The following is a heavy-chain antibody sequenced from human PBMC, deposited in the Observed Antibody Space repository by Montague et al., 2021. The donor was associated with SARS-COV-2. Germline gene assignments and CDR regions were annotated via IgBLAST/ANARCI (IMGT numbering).Heavy chain of an antibody. D-gene: IGHD3-10*01. V-gene: IGHV4-39*01. J-gene: IGHJ3*02. Sequence: SETLSLTCTVSGGSITRNYYWGWIRQPPGKGLEWVGNIYYSGTTFINPSLKSRVTISVDASKNQFSLNLTSVTAADTAVYYCARPLVRGAPKAFGIWGQGALAIVSS. CDR1: GGSITRNYY. CDR2: IYYSGTT. CDR3: ARPLVRGAPKAFGI.